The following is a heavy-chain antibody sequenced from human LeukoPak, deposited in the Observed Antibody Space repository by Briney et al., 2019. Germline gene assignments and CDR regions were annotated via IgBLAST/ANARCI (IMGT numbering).Heavy chain of an antibody. V-gene: IGHV4-31*03. CDR3: ARVPEYQLPGGHNWFDP. J-gene: IGHJ5*02. CDR1: GGSISSGGYY. Sequence: SETVSLTCTVSGGSISSGGYYWSWIRQHPGKGLEWIGYIYYSGSTYYNPSLKSRVTISVDTSKNQFSLKLSSVTAADTAVYYCARVPEYQLPGGHNWFDPWGQGTLVAVSS. CDR2: IYYSGST. D-gene: IGHD2-2*01.